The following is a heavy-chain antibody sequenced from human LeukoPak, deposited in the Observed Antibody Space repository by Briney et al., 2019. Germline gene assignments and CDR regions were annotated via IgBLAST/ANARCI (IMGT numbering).Heavy chain of an antibody. CDR3: ARGGITMVQGVIIG. J-gene: IGHJ4*02. CDR1: GFTFSSYS. CDR2: ISSSSSYI. Sequence: GGSLRLSCAASGFTFSSYSMNRVRQAPGKGLEWVSSISSSSSYIYYADSVKGRFTISRDNAKNSLYLQMNSLRAEDTAVYYCARGGITMVQGVIIGWGQGTLVTVSS. V-gene: IGHV3-21*01. D-gene: IGHD3-10*01.